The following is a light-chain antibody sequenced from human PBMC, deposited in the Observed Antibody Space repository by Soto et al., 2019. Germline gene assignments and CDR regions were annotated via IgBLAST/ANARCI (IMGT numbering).Light chain of an antibody. Sequence: EVVLTQSPSTLSLPPWERAALSFMASQSIRTSLAWYQQKPGQAPRLVIFDASNRANGVPARFGGSGSGTDFTLTINSLEPEDFAVYYCQQRNVWPPITFGQGTKVDIK. CDR1: QSIRTS. J-gene: IGKJ1*01. CDR3: QQRNVWPPIT. V-gene: IGKV3-11*01. CDR2: DAS.